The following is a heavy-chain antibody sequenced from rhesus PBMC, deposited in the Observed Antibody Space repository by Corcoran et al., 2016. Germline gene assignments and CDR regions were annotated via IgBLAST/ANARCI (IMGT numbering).Heavy chain of an antibody. CDR2: ISYTGQTI. Sequence: EVQLVESGGGLVQPGGSLRLSCAASGFTFSSYDMSWVRQAPGKGLEWVSYISYTGQTIYYADSLKGRFTISRDNAKNSLSLQMSSLRAEDTAVYYCTRGILGGYWGQGVLVTVSS. CDR1: GFTFSSYD. CDR3: TRGILGGY. D-gene: IGHD3-34*01. J-gene: IGHJ4*01. V-gene: IGHV3-136*01.